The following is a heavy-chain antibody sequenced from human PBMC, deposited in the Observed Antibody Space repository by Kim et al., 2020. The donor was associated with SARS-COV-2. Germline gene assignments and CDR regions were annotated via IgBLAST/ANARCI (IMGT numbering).Heavy chain of an antibody. CDR2: IIPIFGTA. CDR3: AGEIAVAGTGGFDY. CDR1: GGTFSSYA. V-gene: IGHV1-69*13. J-gene: IGHJ4*02. Sequence: SVKVSCKASGGTFSSYAISWVRQAPGQGLEWMGGIIPIFGTANYAQKFQGRVTITADESTSTAYMELSSLRSEDTAVYYCAGEIAVAGTGGFDYWGQGTLVTVSS. D-gene: IGHD6-19*01.